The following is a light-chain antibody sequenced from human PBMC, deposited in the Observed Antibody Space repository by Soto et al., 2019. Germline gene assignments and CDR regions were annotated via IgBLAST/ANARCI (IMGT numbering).Light chain of an antibody. CDR2: GAS. CDR3: QQYNNGPPNT. Sequence: EIGITQVLSTVTVSHGERATFSCRASQSVSSNLAWYQQKPGQAPRLLIYGASTRATDMPGTFSGRGSGTEFTLTISSLQSEDFAVYYCQQYNNGPPNTVGQGTRLEIK. CDR1: QSVSSN. J-gene: IGKJ5*01. V-gene: IGKV3-15*01.